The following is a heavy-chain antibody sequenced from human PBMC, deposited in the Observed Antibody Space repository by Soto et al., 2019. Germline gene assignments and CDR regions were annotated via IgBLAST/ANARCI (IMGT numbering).Heavy chain of an antibody. CDR3: ARAATTLREYYDFWSGYYSGSVDWFDP. V-gene: IGHV4-59*01. CDR2: IYYSGST. Sequence: SETLSLTCTVSGGSISSYYWSWIRQPPGKGLEWIGYIYYSGSTNYNPSLKSRVTISVDTSKNQFSLKLSSVTAADTAVYYCARAATTLREYYDFWSGYYSGSVDWFDPWGQGTLVTVSS. J-gene: IGHJ5*02. D-gene: IGHD3-3*01. CDR1: GGSISSYY.